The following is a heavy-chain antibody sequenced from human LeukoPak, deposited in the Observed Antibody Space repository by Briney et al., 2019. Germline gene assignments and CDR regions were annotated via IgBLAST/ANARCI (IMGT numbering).Heavy chain of an antibody. CDR2: IYYSGST. J-gene: IGHJ5*02. D-gene: IGHD6-13*01. Sequence: PSETLSLACTVSGGSISSSSYYWGWIRQPPGKGLEWIGSIYYSGSTYYNPSLKSRVTISVDTSKNQFSLKLSSVTAADTAVYYCARDRIEAAGGVWFDPWGQGTLVTVSS. CDR1: GGSISSSSYY. V-gene: IGHV4-39*07. CDR3: ARDRIEAAGGVWFDP.